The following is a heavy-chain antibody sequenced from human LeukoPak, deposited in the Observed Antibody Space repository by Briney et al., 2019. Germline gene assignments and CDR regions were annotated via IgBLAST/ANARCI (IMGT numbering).Heavy chain of an antibody. V-gene: IGHV3-33*01. CDR2: IWYDGSNK. J-gene: IGHJ4*02. CDR1: GFTFSSYG. Sequence: GGSLRLSCAASGFTFSSYGVHWVRQAPGKGLEWVAVIWYDGSNKYYADSVKGRFTISRDNSKNTLYLQMNSLRAEDTAVYYCARTYGDYYFDYWGQGTLVTVSS. D-gene: IGHD4-17*01. CDR3: ARTYGDYYFDY.